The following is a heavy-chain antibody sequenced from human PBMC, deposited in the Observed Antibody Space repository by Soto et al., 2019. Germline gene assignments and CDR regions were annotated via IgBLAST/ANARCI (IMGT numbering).Heavy chain of an antibody. D-gene: IGHD2-2*01. CDR3: TTTRDTRAWDPYAP. Sequence: PGGSLRLSCAASGFTFIDAWMNWVRQAPGMGLEWVGRIKSKTDGGTVDYAAPVKGRFIISRDDSKNTLYLQMNSLKTEDAAVYYCTTTRDTRAWDPYAPWGQATLGTGSS. CDR2: IKSKTDGGTV. V-gene: IGHV3-15*01. CDR1: GFTFIDAW. J-gene: IGHJ5*02.